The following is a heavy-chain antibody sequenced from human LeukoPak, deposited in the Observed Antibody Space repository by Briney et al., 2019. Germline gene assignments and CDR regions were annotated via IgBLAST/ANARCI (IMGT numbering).Heavy chain of an antibody. D-gene: IGHD2-2*01. Sequence: PGESLRLSCEASGFIFSSAWMTWVSQAPGKGLEWVGHIKNKTNGGTTDYAAPVKGRFSISRDDSKKTLYLQMNRLRTEDTAVYYCARGLCTSTGCYQGPFDFWGQGMLVTVSS. CDR3: ARGLCTSTGCYQGPFDF. CDR2: IKNKTNGGTT. V-gene: IGHV3-15*01. CDR1: GFIFSSAW. J-gene: IGHJ4*02.